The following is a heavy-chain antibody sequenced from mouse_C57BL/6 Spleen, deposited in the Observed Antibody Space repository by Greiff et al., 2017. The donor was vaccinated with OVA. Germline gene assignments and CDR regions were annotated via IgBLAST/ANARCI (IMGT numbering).Heavy chain of an antibody. Sequence: VQLQQPGPELVKPGASVKMSCKASGYTFTDYYMNWVKQSPGKSLEWIGVISPNYGTTSSNQKFKGKATLTVDQSSSTAYMQLNSLTSEDSAVYSCAFYCGCDGWYYGVWGKGTTVTVSS. CDR2: ISPNYGTT. V-gene: IGHV1-39*01. D-gene: IGHD2-2*01. CDR1: GYTFTDYY. CDR3: AFYCGCDGWYYGV. J-gene: IGHJ1*03.